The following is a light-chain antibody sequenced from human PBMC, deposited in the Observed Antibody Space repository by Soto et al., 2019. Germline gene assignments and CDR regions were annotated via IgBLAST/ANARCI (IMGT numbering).Light chain of an antibody. Sequence: QSVLTQPPSASGTPGQRVTISCSGSSSNIGSNTVNWYHQLPGTAPKLLIYSNNQWPSGVPDRFSGSKSGTSASLAISGLQSEDGADYYCAAWDDSLNGVVFGGGTKLTVL. J-gene: IGLJ2*01. CDR3: AAWDDSLNGVV. V-gene: IGLV1-44*01. CDR2: SNN. CDR1: SSNIGSNT.